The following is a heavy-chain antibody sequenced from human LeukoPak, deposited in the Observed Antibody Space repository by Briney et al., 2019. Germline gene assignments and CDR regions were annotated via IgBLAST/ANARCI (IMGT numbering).Heavy chain of an antibody. J-gene: IGHJ4*02. CDR1: GFTFSSYG. CDR3: AKDSYYGSGSYSYFDY. Sequence: PGGSLRLSCAASGFTFSSYGMSWVRQAPGKGLEWVSGISGSGGSTYYADSVKGRFTISRDNSKNTLYLQMNSLRAEDTAVYYCAKDSYYGSGSYSYFDYWGQGTLVTVSS. D-gene: IGHD3-10*01. CDR2: ISGSGGST. V-gene: IGHV3-23*01.